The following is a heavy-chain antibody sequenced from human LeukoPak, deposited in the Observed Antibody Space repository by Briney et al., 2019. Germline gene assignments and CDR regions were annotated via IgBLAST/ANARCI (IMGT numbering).Heavy chain of an antibody. CDR2: TSANNRNT. CDR1: GYTFLRHG. CDR3: ARSQAVVSSSLYYYYMDV. Sequence: GASVKVSCKASGYTFLRHGFSWVRQAPGQGLEWMGWTSANNRNTNYAQRLQGRVTMTTDTSTNTAYMELRTLRSDDTAVYYCARSQAVVSSSLYYYYMDVWGKGTTIIVSS. D-gene: IGHD2-2*01. V-gene: IGHV1-18*01. J-gene: IGHJ6*03.